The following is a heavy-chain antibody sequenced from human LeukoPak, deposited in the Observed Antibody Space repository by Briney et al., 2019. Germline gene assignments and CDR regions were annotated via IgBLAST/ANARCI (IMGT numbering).Heavy chain of an antibody. CDR3: ARDPRMGLLLRDSDF. J-gene: IGHJ4*02. CDR2: IKQDGSEE. V-gene: IGHV3-7*01. CDR1: GLTFRSYW. Sequence: GGSLRLSCVVSGLTFRSYWMSWVRQAPGKGLEWVANIKQDGSEENYVDSVKGRFAISRDNAKNSLYLQMKSLRAEDTAVYYCARDPRMGLLLRDSDFWGQGTLVTVSS. D-gene: IGHD3-22*01.